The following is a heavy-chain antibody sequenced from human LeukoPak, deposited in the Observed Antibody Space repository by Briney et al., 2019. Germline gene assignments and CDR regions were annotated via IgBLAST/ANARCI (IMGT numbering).Heavy chain of an antibody. Sequence: GGTLRLFCAASRYTFSSYGMSWVRQAPGKGLEWVSAISGSGGSTYYADSVKGRFTISRDNSKNTLYLQMNSLRAEDTAVYYCATNTYYYDSSGYSFDPWGQGTLVTVSS. J-gene: IGHJ5*02. CDR1: RYTFSSYG. CDR3: ATNTYYYDSSGYSFDP. CDR2: ISGSGGST. V-gene: IGHV3-23*01. D-gene: IGHD3-22*01.